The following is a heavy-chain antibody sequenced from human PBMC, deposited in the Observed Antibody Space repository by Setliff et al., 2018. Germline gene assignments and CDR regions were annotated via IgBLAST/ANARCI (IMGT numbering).Heavy chain of an antibody. Sequence: SETLSLTCAVYGGSFSGYYWSWIRQPPGKGLEWIGEINHSGSTNYNPSLKSRVTISVDTSKNQFSLKLSSVTAADAAVYYCAGERPFRGYCSSTNCCPPYYFYYSIDVWGKGTTVTVSS. J-gene: IGHJ6*03. V-gene: IGHV4-34*01. D-gene: IGHD2-2*01. CDR3: AGERPFRGYCSSTNCCPPYYFYYSIDV. CDR2: INHSGST. CDR1: GGSFSGYY.